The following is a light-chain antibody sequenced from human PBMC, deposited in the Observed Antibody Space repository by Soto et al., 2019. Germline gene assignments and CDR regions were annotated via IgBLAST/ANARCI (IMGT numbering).Light chain of an antibody. J-gene: IGLJ1*01. CDR3: SSYAGSHYV. Sequence: QSALXQPPSASGSPGQSVTISCTGTSSDVGGYNYVSWYQQHPGKAPKLMIYEVSKRPSGVPDRFSGSKSGNTASLTVSGLQAEDEADYYCSSYAGSHYVFGTGTKVTVL. CDR2: EVS. V-gene: IGLV2-8*01. CDR1: SSDVGGYNY.